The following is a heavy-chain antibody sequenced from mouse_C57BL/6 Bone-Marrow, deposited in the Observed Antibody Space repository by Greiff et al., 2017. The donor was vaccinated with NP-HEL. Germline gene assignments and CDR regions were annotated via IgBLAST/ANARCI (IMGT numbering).Heavy chain of an antibody. Sequence: EVQLQQSGPELVKPGASVKIPCKASGYTFTDYNMDWVKQSHGKSLEWIGDINPNNGGTIYNQKFKGKATLTVDKSSSTAYMELRSLTSEDTSVYYCARGVYYYGSIYYAMDYWGQGTSVTVSS. D-gene: IGHD1-1*01. J-gene: IGHJ4*01. V-gene: IGHV1-18*01. CDR2: INPNNGGT. CDR3: ARGVYYYGSIYYAMDY. CDR1: GYTFTDYN.